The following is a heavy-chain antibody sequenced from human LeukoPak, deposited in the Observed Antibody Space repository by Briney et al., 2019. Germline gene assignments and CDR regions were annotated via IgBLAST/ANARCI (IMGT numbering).Heavy chain of an antibody. CDR2: TYYRSKWYN. CDR1: GDSVSSNSAA. CDR3: AAGYCSSTSCYMGAFDI. Sequence: SQTLSLTCAISGDSVSSNSAAWNWIRQSPSRGLEWLVRTYYRSKWYNDYAVSVKSRITINPDTSKNQFSLQLNSVTPEDTTVYYCAAGYCSSTSCYMGAFDIWGQGTMVTVSS. V-gene: IGHV6-1*01. J-gene: IGHJ3*02. D-gene: IGHD2-2*02.